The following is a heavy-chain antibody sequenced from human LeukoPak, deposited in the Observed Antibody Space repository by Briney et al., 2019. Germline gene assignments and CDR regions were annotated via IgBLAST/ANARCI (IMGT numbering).Heavy chain of an antibody. Sequence: PGGSLRLSCAASGFIFRNYWMHWVRQAPGEGLVWVARINPNGITTTYTDSVKGRFTISRDNAKNTLYLQMNSLRAEDTAVYYCARDFAGDRDYWGQGTLVTVSS. D-gene: IGHD4-17*01. V-gene: IGHV3-74*01. CDR3: ARDFAGDRDY. J-gene: IGHJ4*02. CDR2: INPNGITT. CDR1: GFIFRNYW.